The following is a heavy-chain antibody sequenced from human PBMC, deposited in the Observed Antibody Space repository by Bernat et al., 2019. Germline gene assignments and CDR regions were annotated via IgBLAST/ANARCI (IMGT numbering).Heavy chain of an antibody. CDR1: GFTFSSYG. CDR3: ARVSLYGAPASGMDV. D-gene: IGHD4-17*01. Sequence: QVQLVESGGGVVQPGRSLRLSCEASGFTFSSYGMHWVRQAPGKGLEWVAVIWYDGSNENYADSVKGRFTISRDNSNNTLCLQMNSLRAEDTAVYYCARVSLYGAPASGMDVWGQGTTVTVSS. V-gene: IGHV3-33*01. CDR2: IWYDGSNE. J-gene: IGHJ6*02.